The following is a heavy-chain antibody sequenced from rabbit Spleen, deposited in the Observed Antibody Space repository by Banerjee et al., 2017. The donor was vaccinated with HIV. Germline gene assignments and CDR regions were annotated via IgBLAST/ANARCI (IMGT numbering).Heavy chain of an antibody. CDR3: ARVSETSGWGEDL. CDR1: GFDFSAYTF. D-gene: IGHD4-1*01. CDR2: IDTGSRDFT. J-gene: IGHJ4*01. Sequence: QEQLVESGGDLVQPGASLTLTCTASGFDFSAYTFMCWVRQAPGKGLEWIACIDTGSRDFTYYATWAKGRFTISKTSSTTVTLQMTSLTVADTATYFCARVSETSGWGEDLWGQGTLVTVS. V-gene: IGHV1S45*01.